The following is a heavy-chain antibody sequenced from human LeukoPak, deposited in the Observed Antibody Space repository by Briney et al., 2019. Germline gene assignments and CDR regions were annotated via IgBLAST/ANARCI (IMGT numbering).Heavy chain of an antibody. D-gene: IGHD1-26*01. J-gene: IGHJ4*02. CDR1: GFTFSNSA. Sequence: ASVKVSCKASGFTFSNSAVQWVRQARGQRLEWVGWIVVGSGNTNYAQKFQERVTITRDMSTSTAYMELSSLRSEDTAVYYCTSDPTFYSGRYCFDYWGQGTLVTVSS. CDR2: IVVGSGNT. CDR3: TSDPTFYSGRYCFDY. V-gene: IGHV1-58*01.